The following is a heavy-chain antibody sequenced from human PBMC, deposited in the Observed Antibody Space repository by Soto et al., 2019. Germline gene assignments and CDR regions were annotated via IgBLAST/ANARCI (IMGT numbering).Heavy chain of an antibody. CDR1: GGSFSGYY. D-gene: IGHD3-3*01. J-gene: IGHJ4*02. Sequence: PSETLSLTCAVYGGSFSGYYWSWIRQPPGKGLEWIGEINHSGSTNYNPSLKSRVTMSMDTSKNQFSMRLTSVTAADTAVYYCARGLAEWSNDYWGQGTVVTVSS. V-gene: IGHV4-34*01. CDR3: ARGLAEWSNDY. CDR2: INHSGST.